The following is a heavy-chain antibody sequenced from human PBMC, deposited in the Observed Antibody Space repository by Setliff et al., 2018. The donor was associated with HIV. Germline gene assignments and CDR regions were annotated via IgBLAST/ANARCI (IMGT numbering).Heavy chain of an antibody. J-gene: IGHJ4*02. D-gene: IGHD3-10*01. CDR2: IYYHGST. Sequence: SETLSLTCTVSGGSISSTNYFWGWIRQPPGKGLEWIGTIYYHGSTYYNPSLKSRVTISIDTSKNQFSLQLTSVTAADTAVYYCVNPSGAMGDSLSWFPLRYWGQGTLVTVSS. V-gene: IGHV4-39*01. CDR1: GGSISSTNYF. CDR3: VNPSGAMGDSLSWFPLRY.